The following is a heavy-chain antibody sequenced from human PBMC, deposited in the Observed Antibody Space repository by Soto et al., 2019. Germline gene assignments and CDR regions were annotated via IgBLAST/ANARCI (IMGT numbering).Heavy chain of an antibody. D-gene: IGHD6-19*01. CDR2: TYYRSKWYN. J-gene: IGHJ6*02. V-gene: IGHV6-1*01. CDR1: GDSVSSNSAA. Sequence: PSQTLSLICAISGDSVSSNSAAWNWIRQSPSRGLEWLGRTYYRSKWYNDYAVSVKSRITINPDTSKNQFSLQLNSVTPEDTAVYYCARDTRYSSGWPGGYDHYYGMAVWGQGTTVTVS. CDR3: ARDTRYSSGWPGGYDHYYGMAV.